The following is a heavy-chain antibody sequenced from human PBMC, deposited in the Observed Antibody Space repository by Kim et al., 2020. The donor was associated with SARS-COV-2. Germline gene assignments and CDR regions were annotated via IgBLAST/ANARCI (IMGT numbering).Heavy chain of an antibody. J-gene: IGHJ6*02. CDR2: ISYDGSNK. CDR1: GFTFSSYG. Sequence: GGSLRLSCAASGFTFSSYGMHWVRQAPGKGLEWVAVISYDGSNKYYADSVKGRFTISRDNSKNTLYLQMNSLRAEDTAVYYCAKAGFVVVVAANEYGMDVWGQGTTVTVSS. V-gene: IGHV3-30*18. CDR3: AKAGFVVVVAANEYGMDV. D-gene: IGHD2-15*01.